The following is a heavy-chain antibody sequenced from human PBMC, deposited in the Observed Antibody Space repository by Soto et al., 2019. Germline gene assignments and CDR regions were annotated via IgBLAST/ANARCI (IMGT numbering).Heavy chain of an antibody. CDR3: ARGEVAVADTP. D-gene: IGHD6-19*01. J-gene: IGHJ4*02. CDR2: INAGNGNT. Sequence: SVKVSCKASGYTFTSYAMHLVRQAPGQRLEWMGWINAGNGNTKYSQKFQGRVTITRDTSASTAYMELSSLRSEDTAVYYCARGEVAVADTPGGQGTLVTVSS. CDR1: GYTFTSYA. V-gene: IGHV1-3*01.